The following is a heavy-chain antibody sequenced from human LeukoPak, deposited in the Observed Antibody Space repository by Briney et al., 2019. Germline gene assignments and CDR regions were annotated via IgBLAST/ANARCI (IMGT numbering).Heavy chain of an antibody. J-gene: IGHJ4*02. V-gene: IGHV3-23*01. CDR2: ISGSGGST. Sequence: GGSLRLSCAASGFTFSSYAMSWVRQAPGKGLEWVSAISGSGGSTYYADSVKGRFTISRDNSKNTLYLQMNSLRAEDTAVYYCAKPIKYCSSTSCYAPCFDYWGQGTLVTVSS. CDR1: GFTFSSYA. CDR3: AKPIKYCSSTSCYAPCFDY. D-gene: IGHD2-2*01.